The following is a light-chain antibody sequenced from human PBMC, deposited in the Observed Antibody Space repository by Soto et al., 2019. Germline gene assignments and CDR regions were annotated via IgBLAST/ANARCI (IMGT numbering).Light chain of an antibody. CDR1: SSDVGGYNY. CDR2: DVS. Sequence: QSALTQPASVSGSPGQSITISCTGTSSDVGGYNYVSWYQQHPVKAPKLMIYDVSNRPSVVSNRFSGSKSPNTASLTISRLQAEDPAEYHCTSYTSSSTWVFGAGTKLPVL. J-gene: IGLJ3*02. V-gene: IGLV2-14*01. CDR3: TSYTSSSTWV.